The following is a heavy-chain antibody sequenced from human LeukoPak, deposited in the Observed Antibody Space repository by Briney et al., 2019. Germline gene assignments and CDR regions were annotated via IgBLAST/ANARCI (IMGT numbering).Heavy chain of an antibody. V-gene: IGHV1-2*02. J-gene: IGHJ4*02. CDR2: IIPIFGTA. CDR3: ARDRWGTNDY. D-gene: IGHD7-27*01. Sequence: ASVKVSCKASGYTFTGYYMHWVRQAPGQGLEWMGGIIPIFGTANYAQKFQGRVTITRNTSISTAYMELSSLRSEDTAVYYCARDRWGTNDYWGQGTLVTVSS. CDR1: GYTFTGYY.